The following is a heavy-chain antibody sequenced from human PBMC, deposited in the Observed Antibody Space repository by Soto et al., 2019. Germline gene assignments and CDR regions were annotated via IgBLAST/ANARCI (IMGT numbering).Heavy chain of an antibody. CDR2: ISYDGSNK. V-gene: IGHV3-30*18. J-gene: IGHJ6*02. CDR1: GFTFSSYG. Sequence: QVQLVESGGGVVQPGRSLRLSCAASGFTFSSYGMHWVRQAPGKGLEWVAVISYDGSNKYYADSVKGRFTISRDNSKNTLYLQMNSLRAEDTAVYYCAKEVPYYYVYGMDVWGQATTVTVSS. D-gene: IGHD3-10*02. CDR3: AKEVPYYYVYGMDV.